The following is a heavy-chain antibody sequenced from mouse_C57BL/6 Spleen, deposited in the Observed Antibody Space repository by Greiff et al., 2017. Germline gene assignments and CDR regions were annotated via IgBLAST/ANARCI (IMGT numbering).Heavy chain of an antibody. J-gene: IGHJ4*01. D-gene: IGHD2-4*01. Sequence: EVKLVESGGDLVKPGGSLKLSCAASGFTFSSYGMSWVRQTPDKRLEWVATISSGGSYTYYPDSVKGRFTISRDNAKNTLYLQMSSLKSEDTAMYYCARQGYYDYDAGHYYAMDYWGQGTSVTVSS. CDR1: GFTFSSYG. V-gene: IGHV5-6*02. CDR2: ISSGGSYT. CDR3: ARQGYYDYDAGHYYAMDY.